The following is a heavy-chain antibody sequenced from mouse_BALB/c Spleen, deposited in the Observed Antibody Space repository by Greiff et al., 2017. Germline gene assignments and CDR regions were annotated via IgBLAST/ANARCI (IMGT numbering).Heavy chain of an antibody. Sequence: VQLVESGAELVKPGALVKISCKASGYTFTSYDINWVKQRPGQGLEWIGWIYPGDGSTKYNEKFKGKATLTADKSSSTAYMQLSSLTSENSAVYFCARSIYYGTMDYWGQGTSVTVSS. D-gene: IGHD1-1*01. V-gene: IGHV1S56*01. CDR1: GYTFTSYD. J-gene: IGHJ4*01. CDR2: IYPGDGST. CDR3: ARSIYYGTMDY.